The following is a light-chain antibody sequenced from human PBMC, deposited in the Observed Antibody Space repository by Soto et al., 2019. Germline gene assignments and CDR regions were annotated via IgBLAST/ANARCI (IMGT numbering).Light chain of an antibody. CDR3: HQYGNWPFT. CDR1: QSISSW. Sequence: DIQMTQSPSTLSASVGDRVTITCRASQSISSWLAWYQQKPGKAPKLLIYDASSLESGVPSRFSGSGSGTDFTLTISSLQSEDFAVYYCHQYGNWPFTFGPGTKVDIK. J-gene: IGKJ3*01. V-gene: IGKV1-5*01. CDR2: DAS.